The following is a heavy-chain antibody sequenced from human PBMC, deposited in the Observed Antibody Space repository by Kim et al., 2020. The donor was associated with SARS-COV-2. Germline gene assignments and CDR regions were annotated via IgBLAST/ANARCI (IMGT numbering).Heavy chain of an antibody. J-gene: IGHJ4*02. CDR1: GFTFSSYS. Sequence: GGSLRLSCAASGFTFSSYSMNWVHQAPGKGLEWVSSISSSSSYIYYADSVKGRFTISRDNAKNSLYLQMNSLRAEDTAVYYCARDRGRGWLQPDYWGQGTLVTVSS. CDR3: ARDRGRGWLQPDY. D-gene: IGHD5-12*01. CDR2: ISSSSSYI. V-gene: IGHV3-21*01.